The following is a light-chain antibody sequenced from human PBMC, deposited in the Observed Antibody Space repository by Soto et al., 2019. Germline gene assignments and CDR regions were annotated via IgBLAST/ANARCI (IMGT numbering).Light chain of an antibody. V-gene: IGKV3-11*01. J-gene: IGKJ5*01. CDR1: QNVDKF. CDR3: QQRKNWPPIT. CDR2: DSS. Sequence: EIELTQSPATLSLSPGETATLSCSASQNVDKFLAWYQQRPGQPPRLLIFDSSNRATGVPVRFSGSGSGTVFTLTIGGLEPEDSAVYYCQQRKNWPPITFGQGTRLEIK.